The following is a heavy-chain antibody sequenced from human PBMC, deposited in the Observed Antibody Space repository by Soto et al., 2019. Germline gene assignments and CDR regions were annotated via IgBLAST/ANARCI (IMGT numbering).Heavy chain of an antibody. CDR3: ARSVAAPGGHINY. V-gene: IGHV4-59*01. CDR2: VYYTGST. Sequence: SETLSLTCSVSGGSISGSYWSWIRQSPGKGLEWLGYVYYTGSTNYSPSLRSRVSISVDTSKNEFSLRLSSVTAADTAVYFCARSVAAPGGHINYSGQGTQVTFSS. CDR1: GGSISGSY. J-gene: IGHJ4*02. D-gene: IGHD2-8*02.